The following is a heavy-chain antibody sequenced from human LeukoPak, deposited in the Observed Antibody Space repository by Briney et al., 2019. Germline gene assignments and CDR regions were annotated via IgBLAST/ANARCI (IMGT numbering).Heavy chain of an antibody. CDR3: ARHSSQTRYSYGGLDYYYGMDV. V-gene: IGHV4-4*02. CDR2: IYHSGST. CDR1: GGSISSSNW. D-gene: IGHD5-18*01. Sequence: PSETLSLTCAVSGGSISSSNWWSWVRQPPGEGLEWIGEIYHSGSTNYNPSLKSRVTISVDKSKNQFSLKLSSVTAADTAVYYCARHSSQTRYSYGGLDYYYGMDVWGQGTTVTVSS. J-gene: IGHJ6*02.